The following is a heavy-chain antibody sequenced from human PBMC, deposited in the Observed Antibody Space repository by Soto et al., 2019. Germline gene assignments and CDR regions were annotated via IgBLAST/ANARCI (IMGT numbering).Heavy chain of an antibody. CDR1: GFTFSTYG. J-gene: IGHJ5*01. V-gene: IGHV3-21*01. CDR2: ISDSGHYI. D-gene: IGHD3-22*01. Sequence: PGWSLRLSCAAPGFTFSTYGMNWVRQAPGKGLEWLSSISDSGHYIYYADSVKGRFTISRDNAKNSLFLQMNSLRGEDTAVYYFARSGLALLHPPSNSSDSSDHGLLVTLSS. CDR3: ARSGLALLHPPSNSSDS.